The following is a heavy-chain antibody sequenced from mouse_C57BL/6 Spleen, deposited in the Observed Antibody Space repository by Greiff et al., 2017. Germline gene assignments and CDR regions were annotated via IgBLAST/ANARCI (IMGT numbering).Heavy chain of an antibody. V-gene: IGHV1-76*01. CDR2: IYPGSGNT. CDR1: GYTFTDYY. J-gene: IGHJ2*01. CDR3: ARYGGTVVFDY. Sequence: VQLQQSGAELVRPGASVKLSCKASGYTFTDYYINWVKQRPGQGLEWIARIYPGSGNTYYNEKFKGKATLTAEKSSSTAYMQLSSLTSEDSAVYFCARYGGTVVFDYWGQGTTLTVSS. D-gene: IGHD1-1*01.